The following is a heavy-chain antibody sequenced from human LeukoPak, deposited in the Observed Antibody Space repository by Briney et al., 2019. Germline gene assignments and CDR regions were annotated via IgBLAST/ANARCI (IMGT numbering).Heavy chain of an antibody. J-gene: IGHJ4*02. D-gene: IGHD6-19*01. CDR1: GGSISTYY. V-gene: IGHV4-59*01. CDR3: ARYDSGGWYRLFDH. CDR2: IFYTGST. Sequence: PSETLSLTCTLSGGSISTYYWSWIRQPPGKGLEWIGHIFYTGSTNYSPSLKSRVTISVDTSKDQFSLKLSSVTAADTAVYYCARYDSGGWYRLFDHWGQGALVTVSS.